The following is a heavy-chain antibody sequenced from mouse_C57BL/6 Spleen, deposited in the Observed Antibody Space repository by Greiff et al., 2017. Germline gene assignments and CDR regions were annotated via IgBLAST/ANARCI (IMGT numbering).Heavy chain of an antibody. CDR2: IYPRDGST. CDR3: ARLPPDAMDY. CDR1: GYTLTSYD. D-gene: IGHD5-5*01. J-gene: IGHJ4*01. Sequence: QVHVKQSGPELVKPGASVKLSCKASGYTLTSYDINWVKQRPGQGLEWIGWIYPRDGSTKYNEKFKGKATLTVDTSSSTAYMELHSLTSEDSAVYFCARLPPDAMDYWGQGTSVTVSS. V-gene: IGHV1-85*01.